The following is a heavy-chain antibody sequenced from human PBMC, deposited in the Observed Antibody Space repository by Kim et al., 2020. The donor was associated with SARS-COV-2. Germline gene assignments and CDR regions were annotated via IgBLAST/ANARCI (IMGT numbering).Heavy chain of an antibody. CDR2: K. V-gene: IGHV3-7*01. Sequence: KYYVDSVKGRFTISRDNAKNSLYLQMNSLRAEDTAVYYCARAVAGMYFDYWGQGTLVTVSS. CDR3: ARAVAGMYFDY. D-gene: IGHD6-19*01. J-gene: IGHJ4*02.